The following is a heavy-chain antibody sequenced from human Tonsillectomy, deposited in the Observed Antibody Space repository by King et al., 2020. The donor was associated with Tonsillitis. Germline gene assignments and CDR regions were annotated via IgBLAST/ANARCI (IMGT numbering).Heavy chain of an antibody. CDR3: VRDDNSSPSAFDY. J-gene: IGHJ4*02. V-gene: IGHV3-7*03. D-gene: IGHD6-13*01. CDR2: IKQDGSKK. Sequence: QLVQSGGGLVQPGGSLRLSCAASGFTFIDYWMSWVRQAPGKGLEWVADIKQDGSKKYYVDSVKGRFTISRDNAKNSLYQQMNSLRAEDTAVYYCVRDDNSSPSAFDYWGQGTLVTVSS. CDR1: GFTFIDYW.